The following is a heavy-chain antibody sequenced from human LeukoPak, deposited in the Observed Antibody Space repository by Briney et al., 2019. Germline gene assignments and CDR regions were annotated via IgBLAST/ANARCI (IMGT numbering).Heavy chain of an antibody. CDR2: ISGSGGST. J-gene: IGHJ4*02. V-gene: IGHV3-23*01. Sequence: GGSLRLSCAASGFTFSSYAMSWVRQAPGKGLEWVSAISGSGGSTYYADSVKGRFTISRDNSKNTLYLQMNSLRAEDTAVYYCAKDYVLRFLEWIPPSFYFDYWGQGTLVTVSS. D-gene: IGHD3-3*01. CDR1: GFTFSSYA. CDR3: AKDYVLRFLEWIPPSFYFDY.